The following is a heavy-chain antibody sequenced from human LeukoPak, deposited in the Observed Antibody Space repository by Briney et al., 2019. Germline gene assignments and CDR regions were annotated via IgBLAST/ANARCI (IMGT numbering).Heavy chain of an antibody. Sequence: GASVKASCKASGGTFSSYAISWVRQAPGQGLEWMGRIIPIFGTANHAQKFQGRVTITTDESTSTAYMELSSLRSEDTAVYYCAASGYSTSPLDYWGQGTLVTVSS. CDR2: IIPIFGTA. V-gene: IGHV1-69*05. D-gene: IGHD3-22*01. CDR1: GGTFSSYA. J-gene: IGHJ4*02. CDR3: AASGYSTSPLDY.